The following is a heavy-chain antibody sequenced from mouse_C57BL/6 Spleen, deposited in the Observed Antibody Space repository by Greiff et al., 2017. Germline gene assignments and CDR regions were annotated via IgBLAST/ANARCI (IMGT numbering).Heavy chain of an antibody. CDR3: ARHGGNWDFDY. J-gene: IGHJ2*01. Sequence: EVHLVESGGDLVKPGGSLKLSCAASGFTFSSYGMSWVRQTPDKRLEWVATISSGGSYTYYPDSVKGRFTISRDNAKNTLYLQMSSLKSEDTAMYYCARHGGNWDFDYWGQGTTLTVSS. CDR1: GFTFSSYG. D-gene: IGHD4-1*01. CDR2: ISSGGSYT. V-gene: IGHV5-6*01.